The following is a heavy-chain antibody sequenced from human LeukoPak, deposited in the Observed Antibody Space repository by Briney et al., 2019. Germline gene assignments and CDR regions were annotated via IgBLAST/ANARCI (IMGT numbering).Heavy chain of an antibody. V-gene: IGHV5-51*01. J-gene: IGHJ4*02. Sequence: PGESLKISCKGSGYSFTSYWIGWVRQMPGKGLEWMGIIYPGDSDTRYSPSFQGQVTISADKSISTAYLQWSSLKASDTAMYYCARLYGRIAAAGGYYFDYWGQGTLVTVSS. CDR2: IYPGDSDT. CDR3: ARLYGRIAAAGGYYFDY. D-gene: IGHD6-13*01. CDR1: GYSFTSYW.